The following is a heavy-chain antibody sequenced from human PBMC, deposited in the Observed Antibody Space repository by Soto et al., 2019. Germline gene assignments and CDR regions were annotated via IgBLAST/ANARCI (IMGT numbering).Heavy chain of an antibody. CDR3: ARKDKSGYFNWFDP. Sequence: GESLKISCRTSGYKFTSYWIAWVRQVPGKGLEWMGIIFPSDSDTRYSPSFQGQVTISADRSTSTVFLQWASLKASDTAVYFCARKDKSGYFNWFDPWGQGTLATVSS. CDR1: GYKFTSYW. D-gene: IGHD3-22*01. J-gene: IGHJ5*02. CDR2: IFPSDSDT. V-gene: IGHV5-51*01.